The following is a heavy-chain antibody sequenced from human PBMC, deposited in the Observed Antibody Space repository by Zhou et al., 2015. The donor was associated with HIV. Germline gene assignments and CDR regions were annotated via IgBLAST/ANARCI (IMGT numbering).Heavy chain of an antibody. CDR3: ARGNTYYYDSSGYYYGWFDP. CDR1: GGTFNNYA. V-gene: IGHV1-69*01. Sequence: QVQLVQSGAEVKKPGSSVKVSCKASGGTFNNYAISWVRQAPGQGLEWMGGIIPIFGTTNYAQKFQGRVTITADESTSTASMELSGLRSEDTAVYYCARGNTYYYDSSGYYYGWFDPWGQGTLVTVSS. J-gene: IGHJ5*02. CDR2: IIPIFGTT. D-gene: IGHD3-22*01.